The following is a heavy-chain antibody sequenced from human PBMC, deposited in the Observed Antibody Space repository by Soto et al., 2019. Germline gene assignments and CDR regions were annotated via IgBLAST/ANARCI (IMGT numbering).Heavy chain of an antibody. D-gene: IGHD1-1*01. CDR1: GGSISSYY. V-gene: IGHV4-59*01. CDR2: IYYSGST. CDR3: AREGTTVDSYYYYGMEV. Sequence: QVQLQESGPGLVKPSETLSLTCTVSGGSISSYYWSWIRQPPGKGLEWIGFIYYSGSTNYNPSLKRRVTKSVGTSKQQFSLKLSSVTAADTAVYYCAREGTTVDSYYYYGMEVWGQGTTVTVSS. J-gene: IGHJ6*02.